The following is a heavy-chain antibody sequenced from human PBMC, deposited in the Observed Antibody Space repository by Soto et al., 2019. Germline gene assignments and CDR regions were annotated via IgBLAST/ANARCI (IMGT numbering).Heavy chain of an antibody. Sequence: PGGSLRLSCAASGFTFSSYAMSWVRQAPGKGLEWVSAISGSGVSTYYADSVKGRFTISRDNSKNTLYLQMNSLRAEDTAVYYCARTNGAYSNYFDYWGQGTLVTVSS. CDR1: GFTFSSYA. V-gene: IGHV3-23*01. CDR2: ISGSGVST. D-gene: IGHD2-8*01. J-gene: IGHJ4*02. CDR3: ARTNGAYSNYFDY.